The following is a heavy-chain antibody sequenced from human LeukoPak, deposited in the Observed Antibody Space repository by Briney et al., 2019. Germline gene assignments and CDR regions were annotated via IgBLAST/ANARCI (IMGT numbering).Heavy chain of an antibody. V-gene: IGHV5-51*01. Sequence: GESLKISCKGSGYSFTSYWIGWVRQMPGKGLEWMGIIYPGDSDTRYSPSFQGQVTISADKSISTAYLQWSSLKASDTAMYYCARGPHYGLLWFGVDYWGQGTLVTVSS. CDR1: GYSFTSYW. J-gene: IGHJ4*02. D-gene: IGHD3-10*01. CDR2: IYPGDSDT. CDR3: ARGPHYGLLWFGVDY.